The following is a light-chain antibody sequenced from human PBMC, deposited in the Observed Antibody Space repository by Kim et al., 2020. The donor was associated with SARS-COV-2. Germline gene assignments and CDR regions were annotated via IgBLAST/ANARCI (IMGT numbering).Light chain of an antibody. CDR1: TAKNCAGDD. Sequence: KGTRSRTSRTAKNCAGDDVRWYQHHPGTAPNVVINCNSKRPSGDPDRFSGSKSGTSASLAITGLQAEDEADYYSQSYDSSLSRWMFGGGTQLSVL. J-gene: IGLJ3*02. CDR3: QSYDSSLSRWM. V-gene: IGLV1-40*01. CDR2: CNS.